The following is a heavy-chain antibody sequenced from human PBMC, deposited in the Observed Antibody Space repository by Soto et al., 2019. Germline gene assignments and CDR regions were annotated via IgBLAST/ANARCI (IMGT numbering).Heavy chain of an antibody. CDR2: IYATGTT. CDR3: VRDGKKTLRDWFDP. V-gene: IGHV4-4*07. J-gene: IGHJ5*02. CDR1: GASISGFY. D-gene: IGHD1-1*01. Sequence: XATLSLTFTVSGASISGFYWSWIRKSAGKGLEWIGRIYATGTTYYNPSLKSRVMMSVDTSKKQFSLKLRSVTAADTAVYYCVRDGKKTLRDWFDPWGQGISVTVSS.